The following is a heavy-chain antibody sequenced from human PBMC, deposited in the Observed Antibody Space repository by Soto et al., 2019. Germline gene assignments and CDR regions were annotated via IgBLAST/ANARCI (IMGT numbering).Heavy chain of an antibody. CDR3: ARNWFSVAGRFHFDY. CDR1: GGSINAYC. J-gene: IGHJ4*02. D-gene: IGHD6-19*01. V-gene: IGHV4-59*01. CDR2: VDNSGNS. Sequence: PSETLSLTCTASGGSINAYCWSWIRQPPGKGLEWIGYVDNSGNSDSSPSLKSRVTISIDTSKKQVSLKLNSVTAADTAVYYCARNWFSVAGRFHFDYWGQGIPVTVSS.